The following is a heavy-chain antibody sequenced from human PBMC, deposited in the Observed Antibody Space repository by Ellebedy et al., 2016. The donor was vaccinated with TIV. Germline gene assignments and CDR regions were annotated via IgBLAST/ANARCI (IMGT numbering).Heavy chain of an antibody. CDR1: GFTFSSYA. D-gene: IGHD5-18*01. CDR2: IWYDGSNK. Sequence: GESLKISCAASGFTFSSYAMHWVRQAPGKGLEWVAVIWYDGSNKYYADSVKGRFTISRDNSKNTLYLQMNSLRAEDTAVYYCARDRVGSSRRGGYSYGLGYWGQGTLVTVSS. V-gene: IGHV3-33*08. CDR3: ARDRVGSSRRGGYSYGLGY. J-gene: IGHJ4*02.